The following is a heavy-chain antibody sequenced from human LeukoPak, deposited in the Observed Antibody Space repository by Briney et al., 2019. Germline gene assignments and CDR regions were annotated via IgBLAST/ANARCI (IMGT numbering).Heavy chain of an antibody. CDR1: GYSFTNYW. CDR3: ARPRAGGTGLSSFDY. D-gene: IGHD4-23*01. Sequence: GESLKISCKISGYSFTNYWIGWVRQMPGKGLEWMGIIYPGGSDTRYSPSFQGQVTISADKSISTAYLQWSSLKASDTAIYYCARPRAGGTGLSSFDYWGQGTLVTVSS. V-gene: IGHV5-51*01. CDR2: IYPGGSDT. J-gene: IGHJ4*02.